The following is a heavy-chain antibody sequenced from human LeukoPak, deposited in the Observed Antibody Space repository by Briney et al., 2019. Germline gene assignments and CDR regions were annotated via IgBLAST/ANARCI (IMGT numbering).Heavy chain of an antibody. CDR2: IYYSGST. Sequence: SETLSLTCTVSGGSISSSSYYWGWIRQPPGKGLEWIGSIYYSGSTYYNPSLKSRVTISVDTSKNQFSLKLSSVTAADTAVYYCARGGLVRNWFDPWGQGTLVTVSS. D-gene: IGHD6-6*01. CDR3: ARGGLVRNWFDP. J-gene: IGHJ5*02. V-gene: IGHV4-39*07. CDR1: GGSISSSSYY.